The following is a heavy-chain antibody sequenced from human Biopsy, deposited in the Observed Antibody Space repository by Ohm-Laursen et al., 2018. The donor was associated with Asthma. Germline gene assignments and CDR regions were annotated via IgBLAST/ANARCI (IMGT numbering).Heavy chain of an antibody. Sequence: VASVKVSCKNSGYSLTDLSMHWVRQAPGQGLEWMGGHDHEEGGTVNARRFQGRVTMTEDTSTDTAYMELSSLSSDDTAVYYCASDFPKDYVRYNFQFWGQGTLVTVSS. CDR1: GYSLTDLS. CDR2: HDHEEGGT. V-gene: IGHV1-24*01. CDR3: ASDFPKDYVRYNFQF. J-gene: IGHJ4*02. D-gene: IGHD4-17*01.